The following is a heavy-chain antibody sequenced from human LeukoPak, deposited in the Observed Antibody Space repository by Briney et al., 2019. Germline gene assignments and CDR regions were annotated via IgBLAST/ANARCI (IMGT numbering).Heavy chain of an antibody. CDR2: IYTSGCT. V-gene: IGHV4-4*07. CDR3: ARDCSGGSCFHAFDI. D-gene: IGHD2-15*01. CDR1: GGSISSYY. Sequence: PSETLSLTCTVSGGSISSYYWSRIRQPAGKGLEWIGRIYTSGCTNYNPSLKSRVTTSVDTSKNQFSLKLSSVTAADTAVYYCARDCSGGSCFHAFDIWGQGTMVTVSS. J-gene: IGHJ3*02.